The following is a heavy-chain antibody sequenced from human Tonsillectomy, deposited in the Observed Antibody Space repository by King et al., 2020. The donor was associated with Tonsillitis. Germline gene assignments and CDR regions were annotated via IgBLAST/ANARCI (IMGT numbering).Heavy chain of an antibody. CDR2: IYSGGSNT. V-gene: IGHV3-23*03. CDR3: AKDHYYHSSGYYYHY. J-gene: IGHJ4*02. Sequence: VQLVESGGGLVQPGGSPRLSCAASGFTFSSYAMSWVRQAPGKGLEWVSVIYSGGSNTYYADSVKGRFTISRDDSKNTLYLQLNSLRAEDTAVYYCAKDHYYHSSGYYYHYWGQGTLVTVSS. D-gene: IGHD3-22*01. CDR1: GFTFSSYA.